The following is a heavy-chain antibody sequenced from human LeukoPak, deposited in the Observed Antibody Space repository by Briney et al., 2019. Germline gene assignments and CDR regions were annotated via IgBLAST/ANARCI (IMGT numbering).Heavy chain of an antibody. CDR1: GGSISSYY. D-gene: IGHD6-6*01. CDR2: IYYSGST. J-gene: IGHJ4*02. CDR3: ASSEYSSSSPDY. V-gene: IGHV4-59*01. Sequence: PSETXSLTCTVSGGSISSYYWSWIRQPPGKGLEWIGYIYYSGSTNYNPSLKSRVTISVDTSKNQFSLKLSSVTAADTAVYYCASSEYSSSSPDYWGQGTLVTVSS.